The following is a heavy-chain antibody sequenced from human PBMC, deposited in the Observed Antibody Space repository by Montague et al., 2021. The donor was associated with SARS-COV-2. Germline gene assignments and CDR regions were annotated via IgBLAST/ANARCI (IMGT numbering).Heavy chain of an antibody. CDR2: IYYSGST. Sequence: SETLSLTCTVSGGSISSSSYYWGWIRQPPGKGLEWIGSIYYSGSTYYNPSLKSRVTISVDTSKNQLSLKLSSVTAADTAVYYCARFRADRYFDWTKLHAHVKPYCFDYWGQGTLVTVS. V-gene: IGHV4-39*01. CDR3: ARFRADRYFDWTKLHAHVKPYCFDY. CDR1: GGSISSSSYY. J-gene: IGHJ4*02. D-gene: IGHD3-9*01.